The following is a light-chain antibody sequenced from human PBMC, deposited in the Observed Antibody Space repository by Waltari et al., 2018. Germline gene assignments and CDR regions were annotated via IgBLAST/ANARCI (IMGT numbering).Light chain of an antibody. Sequence: QSALTQPASVSGSPGQSVTISCTGTSSDVGGYNYVSWYQQHPGNAPKLMIYEVTHRPAGVSNRCPGSKSGNTASLTISGLQAEDEADYYCSSYTSSTYPVVFGGGTKLTVL. V-gene: IGLV2-14*01. J-gene: IGLJ2*01. CDR3: SSYTSSTYPVV. CDR1: SSDVGGYNY. CDR2: EVT.